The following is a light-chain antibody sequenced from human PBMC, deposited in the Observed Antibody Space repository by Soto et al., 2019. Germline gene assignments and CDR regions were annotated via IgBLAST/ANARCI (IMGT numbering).Light chain of an antibody. Sequence: DIQMTQSPSSLSASVGDRVTITCRASQSIANHLNWYQQKPGTAPKLLIFAASSLQSGVPSRLSVSGSGTDFTLTISSLQPEDFATYYSQQSFSPPLTLGGGTEVDIK. CDR1: QSIANH. CDR2: AAS. V-gene: IGKV1-39*01. J-gene: IGKJ4*01. CDR3: QQSFSPPLT.